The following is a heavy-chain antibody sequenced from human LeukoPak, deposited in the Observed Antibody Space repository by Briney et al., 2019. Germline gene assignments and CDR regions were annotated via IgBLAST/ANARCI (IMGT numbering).Heavy chain of an antibody. CDR1: GFTFSSYC. V-gene: IGHV3-74*01. Sequence: GGSLRLSCAASGFTFSSYCMHWSRQGQPTGLVWISRINSDGSATSYADSVQGRFTISRDNDKNTLYLQMNSLRAEDTAVNYCARDGSLPDYWGQGTLVTVSS. J-gene: IGHJ4*02. CDR2: INSDGSAT. CDR3: ARDGSLPDY.